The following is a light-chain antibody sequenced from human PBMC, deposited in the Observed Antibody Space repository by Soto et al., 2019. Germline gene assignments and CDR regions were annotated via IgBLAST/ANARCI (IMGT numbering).Light chain of an antibody. CDR3: QSYDSSLIV. Sequence: QSVLTQTPSVSGAPGQRVTISCTGSSSNIGAGYDVHWYQQLPGTAPKLLIYGNSNRPSGVPDRFSGSKSGTSASLAITGLQAEDEADYYCQSYDSSLIVFGTGTKLTVL. V-gene: IGLV1-40*01. CDR2: GNS. J-gene: IGLJ1*01. CDR1: SSNIGAGYD.